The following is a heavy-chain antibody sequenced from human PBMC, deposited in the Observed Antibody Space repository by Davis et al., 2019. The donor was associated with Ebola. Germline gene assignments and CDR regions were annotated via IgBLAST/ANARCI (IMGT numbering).Heavy chain of an antibody. CDR1: GDSITPYY. J-gene: IGHJ4*02. Sequence: GSLRLSCTVSGDSITPYYWSWIRQPPGKGLEWIGYVHSTGSTNYSPSLKSRVTISVDTSKNQLSLKVNSVTAADTAVYYCATTKQWLAFDYWGLGTLVTVSS. V-gene: IGHV4-59*01. CDR3: ATTKQWLAFDY. D-gene: IGHD6-19*01. CDR2: VHSTGST.